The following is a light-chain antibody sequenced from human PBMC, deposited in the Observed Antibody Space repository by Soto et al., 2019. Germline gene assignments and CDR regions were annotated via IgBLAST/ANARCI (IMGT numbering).Light chain of an antibody. CDR1: SSNFGAGYD. J-gene: IGLJ2*01. V-gene: IGLV1-40*01. Sequence: QSVLPQPPSVSGAPGQSVTMSCTGTSSNFGAGYDVHWYQQLPGTAPKLLIYGTTNRPSGVPARFSGSKSDTSASLAITGLQAEDEADYYGQAYDSILDGVIFGGGTKLTVL. CDR3: QAYDSILDGVI. CDR2: GTT.